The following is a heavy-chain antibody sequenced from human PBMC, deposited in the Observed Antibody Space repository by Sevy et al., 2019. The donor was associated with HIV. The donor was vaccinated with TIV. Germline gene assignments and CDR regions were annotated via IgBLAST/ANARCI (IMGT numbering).Heavy chain of an antibody. V-gene: IGHV4-59*01. CDR2: IYYRGST. D-gene: IGHD3-3*01. CDR3: ARAGNYDFWSGYRNTWYYGMDV. CDR1: GGSISSYY. J-gene: IGHJ6*02. Sequence: SENLSLTCTVSGGSISSYYWSWIRQPPGKGLEWIGYIYYRGSTNYNPSLKSRVTIAVDTSKNQFSLKLSSVTAADTAVYYCARAGNYDFWSGYRNTWYYGMDVWGQGTTVTVSS.